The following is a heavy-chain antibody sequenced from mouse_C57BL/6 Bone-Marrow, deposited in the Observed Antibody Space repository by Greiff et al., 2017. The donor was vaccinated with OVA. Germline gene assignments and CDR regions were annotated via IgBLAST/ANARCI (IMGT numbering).Heavy chain of an antibody. Sequence: QVQLQQSGAELVRPGASVTLSCKASGYTFTDYEMHWVKQTPVHGLEWIGAIDPETGGTAYNQKFKGKAILTADKSSSTAYMELRSLTSEDSAVYYCTRYTTVRGFAYWGQGTRVTVSA. CDR2: IDPETGGT. CDR3: TRYTTVRGFAY. CDR1: GYTFTDYE. J-gene: IGHJ3*01. D-gene: IGHD1-1*01. V-gene: IGHV1-15*01.